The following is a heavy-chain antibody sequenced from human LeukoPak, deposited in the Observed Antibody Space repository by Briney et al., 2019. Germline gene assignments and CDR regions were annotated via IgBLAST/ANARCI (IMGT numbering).Heavy chain of an antibody. CDR1: GGSISSYY. D-gene: IGHD3-10*01. CDR3: ARHRANYYGSGSALDY. V-gene: IGHV4-59*08. CDR2: IYYSGST. Sequence: PSETLSLTCTVSGGSISSYYWSWIRQPPGKGLEWIGYIYYSGSTNYNPSLKSRVTISVDTSKNQFSLKLSSVTAADTAVYYCARHRANYYGSGSALDYWGQGTLVTVSS. J-gene: IGHJ4*02.